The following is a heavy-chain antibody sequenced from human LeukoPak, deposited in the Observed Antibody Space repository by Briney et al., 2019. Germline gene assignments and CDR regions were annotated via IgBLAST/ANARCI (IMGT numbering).Heavy chain of an antibody. V-gene: IGHV3-7*01. D-gene: IGHD4-17*01. CDR3: ARGGHHGDYWYFDL. CDR1: EFIFSNFW. J-gene: IGHJ2*01. Sequence: PGGSLRLSCSASEFIFSNFWMSWVRQAPGKGPEWVANIKQDGSEKYYVDSVRGRFTISRDNAKNSLHLQMDSLRAEDTAVYYCARGGHHGDYWYFDLWGRGTLVTVSS. CDR2: IKQDGSEK.